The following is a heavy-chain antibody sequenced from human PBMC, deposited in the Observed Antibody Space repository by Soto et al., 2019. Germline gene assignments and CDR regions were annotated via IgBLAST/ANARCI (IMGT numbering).Heavy chain of an antibody. D-gene: IGHD3-10*01. CDR3: ARSVGDFVFWFDY. CDR2: IWYDGSNK. J-gene: IGHJ4*02. CDR1: GFTFSSYG. V-gene: IGHV3-33*01. Sequence: GGSLRLSCAASGFTFSSYGMHWVRQAPGKGLEWVAVIWYDGSNKYYADSVKGRFTISRDNSKNTLYLQMNSLRAEDTAVYYCARSVGDFVFWFDYWGQGTLVTVSS.